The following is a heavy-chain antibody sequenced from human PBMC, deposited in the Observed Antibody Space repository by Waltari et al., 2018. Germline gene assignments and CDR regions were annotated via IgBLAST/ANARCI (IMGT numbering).Heavy chain of an antibody. CDR2: IHNDGTTT. V-gene: IGHV3-23*03. J-gene: IGHJ4*02. CDR1: GFPFSNYA. D-gene: IGHD6-6*01. Sequence: EVQLLESGGGLVQPGGSLILSCAGSGFPFSNYAMSWVRQAPGKGLEWVSLIHNDGTTTYYADSVKGRFTIFRDDSKNTLYLQVNSPVAEDTALYYCAKARGSTSSRYYFDYWGQGTLVTVSS. CDR3: AKARGSTSSRYYFDY.